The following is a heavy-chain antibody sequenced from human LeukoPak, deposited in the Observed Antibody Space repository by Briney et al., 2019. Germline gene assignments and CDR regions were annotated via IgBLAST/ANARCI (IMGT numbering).Heavy chain of an antibody. CDR3: ARGDGYNPEGFDY. CDR2: IYYSGST. J-gene: IGHJ4*02. D-gene: IGHD5-24*01. Sequence: SETLSLTCTVSGGSISSYYWSWIRQPPGKGLEWTGYIYYSGSTNYNPSLKSRVTISVDTSKNQFSLKLSSVTAADTAVYYCARGDGYNPEGFDYWGQGTLVTVSS. CDR1: GGSISSYY. V-gene: IGHV4-59*08.